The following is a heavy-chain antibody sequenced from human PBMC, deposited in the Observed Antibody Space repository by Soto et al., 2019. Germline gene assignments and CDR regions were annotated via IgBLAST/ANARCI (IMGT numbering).Heavy chain of an antibody. CDR2: INHSGST. CDR3: ARTWSSGSGSYCFDY. CDR1: GGSFSGYY. D-gene: IGHD3-10*01. Sequence: SETLSLTCAVYGGSFSGYYWSWIRQPPGKGPEWIGEINHSGSTNYNPSLKSRVTISVDTSKNQFSLKLSSVTAADTAVYYCARTWSSGSGSYCFDYWGQGTLVTVSS. J-gene: IGHJ4*02. V-gene: IGHV4-34*01.